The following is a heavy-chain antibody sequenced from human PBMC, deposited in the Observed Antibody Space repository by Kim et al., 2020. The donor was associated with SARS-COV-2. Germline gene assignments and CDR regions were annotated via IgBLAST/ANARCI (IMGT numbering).Heavy chain of an antibody. Sequence: SETLSLTCTVSGGSVSSDSYYWSWIRQPPGKGLECIGYIYYSGSTNYNPSCKSRVTISLDTSKNQFTLKLSSVTAADTAVYYCARERPSSGFLDYWGQGTLVTVSS. J-gene: IGHJ4*02. CDR2: IYYSGST. CDR3: ARERPSSGFLDY. CDR1: GGSVSSDSYY. V-gene: IGHV4-61*01.